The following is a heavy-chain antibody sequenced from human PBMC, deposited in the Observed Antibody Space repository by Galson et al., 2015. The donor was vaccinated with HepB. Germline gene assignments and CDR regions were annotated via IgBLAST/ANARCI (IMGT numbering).Heavy chain of an antibody. J-gene: IGHJ6*03. Sequence: SVKVSCKASGYTFTGYYMHWVRQAPGQGLEWMGRINPNSGGTNYAQKFQGRVTMTRDTSISTAYMELSRLRSDDTAVYYCAREGIAVSGGYYYYYMDVWGKGTTVTVSS. CDR2: INPNSGGT. CDR3: AREGIAVSGGYYYYYMDV. CDR1: GYTFTGYY. D-gene: IGHD6-19*01. V-gene: IGHV1-2*06.